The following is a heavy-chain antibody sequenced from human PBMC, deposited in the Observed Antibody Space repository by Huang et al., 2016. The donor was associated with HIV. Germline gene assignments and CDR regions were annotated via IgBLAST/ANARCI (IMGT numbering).Heavy chain of an antibody. Sequence: QLVESGGNVVRSGGSLRLSCAASGIHFISYGMHWVRQAPGKGVAWGAFAHFDGNKKKDADSVKGRFTISRDNSKNTVSLQMNDLRPEDSAVYYCAKTYGSGSYYHYYMDVWGTGTTVIVS. D-gene: IGHD3-10*01. J-gene: IGHJ6*03. CDR2: AHFDGNKK. V-gene: IGHV3-30*02. CDR3: AKTYGSGSYYHYYMDV. CDR1: GIHFISYG.